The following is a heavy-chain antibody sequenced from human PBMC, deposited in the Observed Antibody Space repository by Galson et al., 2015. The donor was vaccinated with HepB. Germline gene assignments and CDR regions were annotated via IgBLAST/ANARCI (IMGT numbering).Heavy chain of an antibody. V-gene: IGHV3-21*01. CDR1: GFTFSSYS. D-gene: IGHD3-10*01. CDR2: ISSSSSYI. CDR3: ARDFLGSGSYDYFDY. Sequence: SLRLSCAASGFTFSSYSVNWVRQAPGKGLEWVSSISSSSSYIYYADSVKGRFTISRDNAKNSLYLQMNSLRAEDTAVYYCARDFLGSGSYDYFDYWGQGTLVTVSS. J-gene: IGHJ4*02.